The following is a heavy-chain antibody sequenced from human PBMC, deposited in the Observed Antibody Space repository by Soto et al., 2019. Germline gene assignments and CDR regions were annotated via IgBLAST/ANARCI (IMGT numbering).Heavy chain of an antibody. CDR1: GFTFSSYA. Sequence: QVQLVESGGGVVQPGRSLRLSCAASGFTFSSYAMHWVRQAPGKGLEWVAALSYDGSNKYYADSVKGRFTISRDNFKNPLYLQLIILRSEVADVYSSARSGGYRVGYQLQCWGYFDCWGQGTLVTVSS. CDR3: ARSGGYRVGYQLQCWGYFDC. V-gene: IGHV3-30-3*01. J-gene: IGHJ4*02. CDR2: LSYDGSNK. D-gene: IGHD2-2*01.